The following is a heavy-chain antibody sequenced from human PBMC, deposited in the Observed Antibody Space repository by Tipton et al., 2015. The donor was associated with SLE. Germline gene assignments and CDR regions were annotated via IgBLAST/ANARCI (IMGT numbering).Heavy chain of an antibody. CDR3: ARGEDYGDSVGY. D-gene: IGHD4-17*01. J-gene: IGHJ4*02. Sequence: TLSLTCTVSGGSISSYYWSWIRQPPGKGLEWIGYIYYSGSTNYNPSLKSRVTISVDTSKNQFSLKLSSVTAADTAVYYCARGEDYGDSVGYWGQGTLVTVSS. CDR1: GGSISSYY. V-gene: IGHV4-59*01. CDR2: IYYSGST.